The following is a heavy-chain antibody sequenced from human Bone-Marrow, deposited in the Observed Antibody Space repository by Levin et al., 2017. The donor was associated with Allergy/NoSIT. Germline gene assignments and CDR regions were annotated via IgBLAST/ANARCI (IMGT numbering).Heavy chain of an antibody. Sequence: GGSLRLSCAASGFTFSNAWMSWVRQAPGKGLEWVGRIKSKTDGGTTDYAAPVKGRFTISRDDSKNTLYLQMNSLKTEDTAVYYCTTRPMEGVATIYDAFDIWGQGTMVTVSS. CDR1: GFTFSNAW. CDR2: IKSKTDGGTT. D-gene: IGHD5-12*01. V-gene: IGHV3-15*01. J-gene: IGHJ3*02. CDR3: TTRPMEGVATIYDAFDI.